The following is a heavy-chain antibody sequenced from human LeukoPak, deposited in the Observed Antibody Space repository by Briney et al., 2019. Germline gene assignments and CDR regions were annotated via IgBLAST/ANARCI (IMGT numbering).Heavy chain of an antibody. D-gene: IGHD3-10*01. Sequence: GGSLRLSCAASGFTFDDYGMSWVRQAPGKGLEWVSGINWNGGSTGYADSVKGRFTISRDNAKNSPYLQMNSLRAEDTALYYCAREVEVLVTMVRGAVDYWGQGTLVTVSS. CDR2: INWNGGST. CDR3: AREVEVLVTMVRGAVDY. J-gene: IGHJ4*02. V-gene: IGHV3-20*04. CDR1: GFTFDDYG.